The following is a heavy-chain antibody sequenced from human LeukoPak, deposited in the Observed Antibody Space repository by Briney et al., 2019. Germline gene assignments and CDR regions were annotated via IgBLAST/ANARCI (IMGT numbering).Heavy chain of an antibody. CDR2: IYYSGST. Sequence: SETLSLTCTVSGGSVSSGNYYWSWIRQPPGKGLDWIGYIYYSGSTNYNPSLKSRVTISVDTSKNQFSLRLSSVTAADTAVYYCARDPGGYFNYWGQGTLATVSS. CDR3: ARDPGGYFNY. D-gene: IGHD3-22*01. V-gene: IGHV4-61*01. CDR1: GGSVSSGNYY. J-gene: IGHJ4*02.